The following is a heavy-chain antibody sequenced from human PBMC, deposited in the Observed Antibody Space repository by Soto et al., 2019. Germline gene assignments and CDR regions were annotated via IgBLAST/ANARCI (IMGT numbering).Heavy chain of an antibody. Sequence: VQLVQSGAEVKKPGASVKVSCKVSGYTLTELSMHWVRQAPGKGLEWMGGFDPEDGETIYAQKFQGRVTMTEDTSTDTAYMELSSLRSEDTAVYYCFLLGDYYYGSGSYYEFDYWGQGTLVTVSS. CDR1: GYTLTELS. CDR2: FDPEDGET. V-gene: IGHV1-24*01. D-gene: IGHD3-10*01. J-gene: IGHJ4*02. CDR3: FLLGDYYYGSGSYYEFDY.